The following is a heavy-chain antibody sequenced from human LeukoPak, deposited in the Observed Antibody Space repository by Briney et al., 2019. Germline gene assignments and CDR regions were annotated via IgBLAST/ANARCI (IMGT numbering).Heavy chain of an antibody. J-gene: IGHJ5*02. CDR1: GDYTGSHY. CDR3: ARDFYASGFYFWFDP. CDR2: ISPSGTT. V-gene: IGHV4-4*07. D-gene: IGHD2/OR15-2a*01. Sequence: SETLSLTCTVSGDYTGSHYWSWIRQPAGKGLEWIGRISPSGTTHYNPSLGSRVIMSVDTSKNYFSLRLSSVTAADTAVYYCARDFYASGFYFWFDPWGQGILVTVSS.